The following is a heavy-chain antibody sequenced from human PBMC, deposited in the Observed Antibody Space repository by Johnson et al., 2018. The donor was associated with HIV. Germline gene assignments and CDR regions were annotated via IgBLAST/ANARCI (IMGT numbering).Heavy chain of an antibody. CDR1: GFTFSSYG. Sequence: QVQLVESGGGVVQPGGSLRLSCAASGFTFSSYGMHWVRQAPGKGLEWVAFIWYDDSNEYYGESVKGRFTISRDNSKNTLYLQMNSLRAEDTAVYYCARDKVDDAFDIWGQGTMVTVSS. J-gene: IGHJ3*02. CDR3: ARDKVDDAFDI. D-gene: IGHD1-26*01. V-gene: IGHV3-30*02. CDR2: IWYDDSNE.